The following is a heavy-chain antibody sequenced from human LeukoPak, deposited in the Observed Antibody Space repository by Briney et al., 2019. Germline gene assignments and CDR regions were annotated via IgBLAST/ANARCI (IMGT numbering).Heavy chain of an antibody. J-gene: IGHJ2*01. CDR3: ARVFRTDTYSNYRSYWYFDL. Sequence: ASVKVSCKASGYTFTSYYMHWVRQVPGQGLEWMGIINPSGGSTSYAQKFQGRVTMTRDTSTSTVYMELSSLRSEDTAVYYCARVFRTDTYSNYRSYWYFDLWGRGTLVTVSS. CDR2: INPSGGST. D-gene: IGHD4-11*01. CDR1: GYTFTSYY. V-gene: IGHV1-46*01.